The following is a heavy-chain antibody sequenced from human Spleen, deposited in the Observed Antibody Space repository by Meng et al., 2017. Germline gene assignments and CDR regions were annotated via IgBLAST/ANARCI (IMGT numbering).Heavy chain of an antibody. Sequence: QGLLPEWSTCPLNPSETPSLIWFVSGGSFRDYYWSWIRQPPGKGREWIGEINHSGSTNYNPSLESRATISVDTSQNNLSLKLSSVTAADSAVYYCARGPTTMAHDFDYWGQGTLVTVSS. CDR1: GGSFRDYY. J-gene: IGHJ4*02. CDR3: ARGPTTMAHDFDY. CDR2: INHSGST. V-gene: IGHV4-34*01. D-gene: IGHD4-11*01.